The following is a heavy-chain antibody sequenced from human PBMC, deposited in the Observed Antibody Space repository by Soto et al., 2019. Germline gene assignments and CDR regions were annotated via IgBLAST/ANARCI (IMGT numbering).Heavy chain of an antibody. Sequence: PSQTMSLTCTFSGDXISSSKYYWVWISQPPGKGLEWIGSIYYSGSPYYNSSLKSRVTISVDTSKNHFSLKLTSMTAADTAVYYCATVPHYGDTNAGFWGHGILVTVS. CDR3: ATVPHYGDTNAGF. CDR1: GDXISSSKYY. J-gene: IGHJ4*01. CDR2: IYYSGSP. D-gene: IGHD4-17*01. V-gene: IGHV4-39*02.